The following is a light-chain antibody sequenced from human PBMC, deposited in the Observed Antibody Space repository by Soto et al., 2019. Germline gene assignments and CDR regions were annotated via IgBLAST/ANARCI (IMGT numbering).Light chain of an antibody. CDR1: SSDVGGSNF. CDR3: SSYTSSSTYVV. V-gene: IGLV2-14*01. Sequence: QSVLTQPASVSGSPGQSITISCTGTSSDVGGSNFVSWYQQHPGKAPKLMIYEVSNRPSGVSNRFSGSKSGNTASLGISGLQAEDEADYYCSSYTSSSTYVVFGGGTKLTVL. CDR2: EVS. J-gene: IGLJ2*01.